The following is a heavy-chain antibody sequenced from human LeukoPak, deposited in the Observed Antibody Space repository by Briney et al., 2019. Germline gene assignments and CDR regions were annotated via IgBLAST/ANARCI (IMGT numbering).Heavy chain of an antibody. J-gene: IGHJ6*03. D-gene: IGHD3-9*01. V-gene: IGHV4-39*01. CDR2: IYYSGST. Sequence: SETLSLTCTVSGGSISSSSYYWGWIRQPPGKGLEWIGSIYYSGSTYYNPSLKSRVTISVDTSKNQFSLKLSSVTAADTAVYYCARRGRILTGRYYYYYYYMDVWGKGTTVTISS. CDR1: GGSISSSSYY. CDR3: ARRGRILTGRYYYYYYYMDV.